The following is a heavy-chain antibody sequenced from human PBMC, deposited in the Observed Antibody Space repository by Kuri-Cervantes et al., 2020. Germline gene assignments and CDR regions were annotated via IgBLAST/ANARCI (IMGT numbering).Heavy chain of an antibody. CDR3: TTDRLSDPYSYGYGALLV. CDR1: GFTFSNAW. V-gene: IGHV3-15*01. CDR2: IKSKTDGGTT. D-gene: IGHD5-18*01. J-gene: IGHJ4*02. Sequence: GESLKISCAASGFTFSNAWMSWVRQAPGKGLEWVGRIKSKTDGGTTDYAAPVKGRFTISRDDSKNTLYLQMNSLKTEDTAVYYCTTDRLSDPYSYGYGALLVWGQGTLVTVSS.